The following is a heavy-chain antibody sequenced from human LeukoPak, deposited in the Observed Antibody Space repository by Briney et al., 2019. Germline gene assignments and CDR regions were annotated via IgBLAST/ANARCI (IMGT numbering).Heavy chain of an antibody. D-gene: IGHD6-13*01. CDR3: ARIPAAAYYGMDV. Sequence: GGSLRLSCAASGFTFSSYWMHWVRQAPGKGLVCVSRINSDGSSTTYADSVKGRFTISRDNAKNTLYLQMNSLTAEDTAVYYCARIPAAAYYGMDVWGQGTTVTVSS. CDR1: GFTFSSYW. J-gene: IGHJ6*02. CDR2: INSDGSST. V-gene: IGHV3-74*01.